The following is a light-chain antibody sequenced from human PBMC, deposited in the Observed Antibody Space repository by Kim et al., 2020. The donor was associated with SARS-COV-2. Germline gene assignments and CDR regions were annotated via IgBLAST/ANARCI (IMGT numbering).Light chain of an antibody. J-gene: IGKJ2*01. CDR3: QQYGSSPYT. CDR1: QSVSSNY. CDR2: GAS. V-gene: IGKV3-20*01. Sequence: WTPVESAALSCSASQSVSSNYVVWYQQKPGQAPTLLTYGASKRATGIPDRFSGSGSGTDFTLTISRLEPEDFAVDYCQQYGSSPYTFGQGTKLEIK.